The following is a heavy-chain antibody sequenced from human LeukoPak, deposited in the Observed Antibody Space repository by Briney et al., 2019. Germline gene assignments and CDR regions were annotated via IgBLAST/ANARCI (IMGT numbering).Heavy chain of an antibody. CDR1: GGSISSYY. V-gene: IGHV4-59*01. Sequence: SETLSLACTVSGGSISSYYWSWIRQPPGKGLEWIGYIYYSGSTNYNPSLKSRVTISVDTSKNQFSLKLSSVTAADTAVYYCARGANQNWFDPWGQGTLVTVSS. CDR3: ARGANQNWFDP. CDR2: IYYSGST. J-gene: IGHJ5*02.